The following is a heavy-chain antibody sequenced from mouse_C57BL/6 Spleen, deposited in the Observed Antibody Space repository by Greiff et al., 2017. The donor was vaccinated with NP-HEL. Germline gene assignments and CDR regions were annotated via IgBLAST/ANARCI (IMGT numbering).Heavy chain of an antibody. Sequence: EVQLKQSGPGLVKPSQSLSLTCSVTGYSITSGYYWNWIRQFPGNKLEWMGYISYDGSNNYNPSLKNPISITRNTSKNQFFLKLKSVTTEDTATYYCAREKTTVVGGAMDYWGQGTSVTVSS. V-gene: IGHV3-6*01. CDR1: GYSITSGYY. CDR3: AREKTTVVGGAMDY. CDR2: ISYDGSN. D-gene: IGHD1-1*01. J-gene: IGHJ4*01.